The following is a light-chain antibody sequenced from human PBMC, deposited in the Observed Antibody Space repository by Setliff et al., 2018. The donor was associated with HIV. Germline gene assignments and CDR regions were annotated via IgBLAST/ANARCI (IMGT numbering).Light chain of an antibody. Sequence: QSVLTQPASVSGSPGQSITISCTGTSSDVGTYNFVSWYQQHPGKAPKLMIYEVNKRPSGVPDRFSGSKSGNTASLTVSGLQAEDEADYYCSSYTSSIFYVFGTGTKVTVL. V-gene: IGLV2-14*01. CDR1: SSDVGTYNF. J-gene: IGLJ1*01. CDR2: EVN. CDR3: SSYTSSIFYV.